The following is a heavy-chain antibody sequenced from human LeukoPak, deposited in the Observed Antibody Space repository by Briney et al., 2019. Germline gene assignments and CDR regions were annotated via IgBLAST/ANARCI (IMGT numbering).Heavy chain of an antibody. Sequence: GGSLRLSCAASGFTFSSYGMNWVRQAPGKGLEWVAVISDDGGNKYYADSVKGRFTISRDNSKNTLYLQMNSLRAEDTAVYYCAKERVEWELTFGDGCQGDLVSVSS. J-gene: IGHJ4*02. D-gene: IGHD1-26*01. V-gene: IGHV3-30*18. CDR3: AKERVEWELTFGD. CDR1: GFTFSSYG. CDR2: ISDDGGNK.